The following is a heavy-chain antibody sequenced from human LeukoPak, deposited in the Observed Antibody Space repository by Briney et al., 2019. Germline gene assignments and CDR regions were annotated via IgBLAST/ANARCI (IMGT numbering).Heavy chain of an antibody. CDR3: ARYQPLLSYFDY. CDR2: IYYSGST. J-gene: IGHJ4*02. Sequence: SQTLSLTCTVSGGSISSGGYYWNWIRQRPGKGLEWIGYIYYSGSTYYNPSLKSRLTISVDTSENQFSLKLSSVTAADTAVYYCARYQPLLSYFDYWGQGTLVTVSS. D-gene: IGHD2-21*02. CDR1: GGSISSGGYY. V-gene: IGHV4-31*03.